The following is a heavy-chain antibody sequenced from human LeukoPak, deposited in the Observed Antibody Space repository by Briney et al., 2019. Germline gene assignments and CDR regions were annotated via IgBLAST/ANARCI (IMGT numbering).Heavy chain of an antibody. CDR1: GASIRNNY. Sequence: PSETLSLTCTVSGASIRNNYWSWIRQPPGKGLEWIGYIYYSANTNYKPSLESRVSISLDTSKNQFSLKLSSVTAADTAVYYCARNVHYDFWSGYYINYYMDVWGKGTTVTVSS. J-gene: IGHJ6*03. CDR2: IYYSANT. V-gene: IGHV4-59*01. D-gene: IGHD3-3*01. CDR3: ARNVHYDFWSGYYINYYMDV.